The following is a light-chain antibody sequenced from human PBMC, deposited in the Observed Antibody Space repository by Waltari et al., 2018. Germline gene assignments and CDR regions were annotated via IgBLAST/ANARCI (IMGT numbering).Light chain of an antibody. CDR2: GTS. CDR3: QHYVRLPAT. J-gene: IGKJ1*01. Sequence: DIVLTQSPGTLYLSPGARPTLFCRASQSVGRTLAWYQQKPGQAPRLLIYGTSSRATDIPDRFSGSGSGTDFSLTINRLEPEDFAVYYCQHYVRLPATFGQGTKVEIK. V-gene: IGKV3-20*01. CDR1: QSVGRT.